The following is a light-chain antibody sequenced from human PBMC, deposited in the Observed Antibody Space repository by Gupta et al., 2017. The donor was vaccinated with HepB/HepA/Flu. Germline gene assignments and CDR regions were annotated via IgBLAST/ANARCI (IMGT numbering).Light chain of an antibody. CDR2: DVS. CDR1: SSDVGGYNY. Sequence: QSPPPPPPAVFWAPGPPVPISRPGTSSDVGGYNYVSWYQQHPGKAPKLMIYDVSNRPSGVSNRFSGSKSGNTASLTISGLQAEDEADYYCSSYTSSSTLDFGTGTKVTVL. V-gene: IGLV2-14*01. J-gene: IGLJ1*01. CDR3: SSYTSSSTLD.